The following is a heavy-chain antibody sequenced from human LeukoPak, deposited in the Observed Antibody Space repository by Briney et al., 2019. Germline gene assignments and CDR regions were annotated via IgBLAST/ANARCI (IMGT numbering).Heavy chain of an antibody. CDR2: IRGSGEST. D-gene: IGHD3-10*01. CDR1: GFIFNTYA. CDR3: AKDRISYTTSPGELSH. Sequence: PGGSLRLSCAASGFIFNTYAVSWVRQAPGKGLEWVSTIRGSGESTHYADSVQGRFTISRDNSLSTVYLQMDSLRGDDTAVYYCAKDRISYTTSPGELSHWGQGTLVIVSS. V-gene: IGHV3-23*01. J-gene: IGHJ4*02.